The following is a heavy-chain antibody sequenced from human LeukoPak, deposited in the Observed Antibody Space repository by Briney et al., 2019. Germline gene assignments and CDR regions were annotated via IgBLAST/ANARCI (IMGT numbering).Heavy chain of an antibody. CDR3: ARISGYCSSTSCDY. V-gene: IGHV1-2*02. CDR1: GYTFTGYY. CDR2: INPNSGGT. Sequence: SVKVSCKASGYTFTGYYMHWVRQAPGQGLEWMGWINPNSGGTNYAQKFQGRVTMTRDTSISTAYMELSRLRSDDTAVYYCARISGYCSSTSCDYWGQGTLVTVSS. J-gene: IGHJ4*02. D-gene: IGHD2-2*03.